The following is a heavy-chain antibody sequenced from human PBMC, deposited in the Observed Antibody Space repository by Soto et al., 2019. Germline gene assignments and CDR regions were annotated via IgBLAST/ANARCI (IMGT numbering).Heavy chain of an antibody. CDR1: GFTFSSYG. Sequence: GGSLRLSCAASGFTFSSYGMHWVRQAPGKGLEWVAVIWYDGSNKYYADSVKGRFTISRDNSKNTLYLQMNSLRAEDTAVYYCAGTFLDDPGGSYYYGMDVLGQGTTVTVSS. J-gene: IGHJ6*02. D-gene: IGHD3-3*01. CDR3: AGTFLDDPGGSYYYGMDV. CDR2: IWYDGSNK. V-gene: IGHV3-33*01.